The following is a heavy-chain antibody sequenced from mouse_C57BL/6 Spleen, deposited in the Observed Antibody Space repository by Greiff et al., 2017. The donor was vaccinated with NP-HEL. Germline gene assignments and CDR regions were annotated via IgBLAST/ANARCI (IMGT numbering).Heavy chain of an antibody. D-gene: IGHD1-1*01. Sequence: VQLKESGAELVKPGASVKLSCTASGFNIKDYYMHWVKQRTEQGLEWIGRIDPEDGETKYAPKLQGKATITADQTSNTAYLQLTSRTSEDTAFCYSAPPYYYGSSLSAYWGQGTLVTVSA. CDR2: IDPEDGET. J-gene: IGHJ3*01. V-gene: IGHV14-2*01. CDR3: APPYYYGSSLSAY. CDR1: GFNIKDYY.